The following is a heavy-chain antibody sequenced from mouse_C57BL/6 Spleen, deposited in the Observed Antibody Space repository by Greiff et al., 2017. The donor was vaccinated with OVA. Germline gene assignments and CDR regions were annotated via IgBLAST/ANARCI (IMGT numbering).Heavy chain of an antibody. CDR3: ARGATMVTTPYYFDD. J-gene: IGHJ2*01. Sequence: EVKLQQSVAELVRPGASVKLSCTASGFNIKNTYMHWVKQRPEQGLEWIGRIDPANGNTKYAPKFQGKATITADTSSNTAYLQLSSLTSEDTAIYYCARGATMVTTPYYFDDWGQGTTLTVSS. CDR2: IDPANGNT. CDR1: GFNIKNTY. D-gene: IGHD2-2*01. V-gene: IGHV14-3*01.